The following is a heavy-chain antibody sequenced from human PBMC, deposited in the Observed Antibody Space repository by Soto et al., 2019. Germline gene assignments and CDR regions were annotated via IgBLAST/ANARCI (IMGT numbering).Heavy chain of an antibody. J-gene: IGHJ3*02. CDR1: GGSISSYY. Sequence: SETLSLTCTVSGGSISSYYWSWIRQPPGKGLEWIGYIYYSGSTNYNPSLKSRVTISVDTSKNQFSLKLSSVTAADTAVYYCARGFREYCSGGSCYYAFDIWGQGTMVTVSS. CDR3: ARGFREYCSGGSCYYAFDI. V-gene: IGHV4-59*01. CDR2: IYYSGST. D-gene: IGHD2-15*01.